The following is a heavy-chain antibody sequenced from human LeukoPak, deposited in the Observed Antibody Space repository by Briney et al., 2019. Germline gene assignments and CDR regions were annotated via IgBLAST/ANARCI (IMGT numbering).Heavy chain of an antibody. CDR3: AKDRGYNYGLCDY. CDR1: GFTFNNFA. V-gene: IGHV3-23*01. J-gene: IGHJ4*02. D-gene: IGHD5-18*01. CDR2: ISGSGDNT. Sequence: GGSLRLSCAASGFTFNNFAMSWVRQAPGKGLEWVSAISGSGDNTYYADSVKGRFTISRDTSKNTLFLQMSSLRAEDTAVYYCAKDRGYNYGLCDYWGQGTLVTVSS.